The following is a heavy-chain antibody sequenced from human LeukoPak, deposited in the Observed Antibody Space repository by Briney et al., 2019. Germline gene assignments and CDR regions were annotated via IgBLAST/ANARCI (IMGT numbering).Heavy chain of an antibody. Sequence: ASVKVSCKASGYTFTGYYLHWVRQAPGQGLEWVGWMNSQTGVTDCAQSFQGRVTMTRDTSINTAYLELRSLRSDDTAVYCCARDGGDYADYDYWGQGTLVTVPS. CDR1: GYTFTGYY. J-gene: IGHJ4*02. CDR2: MNSQTGVT. D-gene: IGHD4-17*01. V-gene: IGHV1-2*02. CDR3: ARDGGDYADYDY.